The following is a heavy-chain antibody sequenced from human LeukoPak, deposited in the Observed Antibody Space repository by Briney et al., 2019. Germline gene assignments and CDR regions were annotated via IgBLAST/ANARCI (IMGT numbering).Heavy chain of an antibody. CDR1: GLTFSSYS. V-gene: IGHV3-15*01. CDR3: TTRRSRASDCYDSSGNIDY. J-gene: IGHJ4*02. Sequence: PGGSLRLSCAASGLTFSSYSMNWVRQAPGKGLKWVGRIKSKTDGGTTDYAAPVKGRFTISRDDSKNTLYLQMNSLKTEDTAVYYCTTRRSRASDCYDSSGNIDYWGQGTLVTVSS. CDR2: IKSKTDGGTT. D-gene: IGHD3-22*01.